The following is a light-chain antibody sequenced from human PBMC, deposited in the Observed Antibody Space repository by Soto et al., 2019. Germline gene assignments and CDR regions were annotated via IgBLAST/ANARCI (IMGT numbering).Light chain of an antibody. J-gene: IGKJ2*01. V-gene: IGKV1-39*01. CDR3: QQSYSTLYT. CDR1: QSISSY. CDR2: AAS. Sequence: DIQMTQSPSSLSASVGDRVTITCRASQSISSYLNWYQQKPAKAPKLLIYAASSLQSGVPSRFSGSGSGTDFTLTINSMQPEDSATYYCQQSYSTLYTFGQGTKVDIK.